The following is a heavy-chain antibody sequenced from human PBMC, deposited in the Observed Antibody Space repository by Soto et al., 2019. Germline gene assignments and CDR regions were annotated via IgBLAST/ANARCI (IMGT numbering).Heavy chain of an antibody. Sequence: GGSLRLSCAASGFTVSSNYMHWVRQAPGKGLEWVSVIYSGGGTYYADSVKGRFTISRDNSKNTLYLQMNSLRDEDTAVYYCAREGRYNSGKNAFDIWGQGTMVTVS. D-gene: IGHD3-10*01. CDR3: AREGRYNSGKNAFDI. CDR2: IYSGGGT. CDR1: GFTVSSNY. J-gene: IGHJ3*02. V-gene: IGHV3-66*01.